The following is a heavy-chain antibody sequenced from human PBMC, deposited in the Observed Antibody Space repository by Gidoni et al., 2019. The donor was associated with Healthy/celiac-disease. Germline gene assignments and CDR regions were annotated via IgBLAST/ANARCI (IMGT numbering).Heavy chain of an antibody. J-gene: IGHJ4*02. CDR3: ARDSKVSLDY. CDR1: GFTFSSYG. V-gene: IGHV3-33*01. Sequence: QVQLVESGGGVVQPGRSLRLSCAASGFTFSSYGLHWVRQAPGKGLEWVAVIWYDGSNKYYADSVKGRFTISRDNSKNTLYLQMNSLRAEDTAVYYCARDSKVSLDYWGQGTLVTVSS. D-gene: IGHD6-6*01. CDR2: IWYDGSNK.